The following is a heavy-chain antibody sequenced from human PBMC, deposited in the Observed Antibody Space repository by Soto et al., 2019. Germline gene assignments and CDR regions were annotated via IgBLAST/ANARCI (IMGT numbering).Heavy chain of an antibody. D-gene: IGHD3-3*01. CDR2: INPNSGGT. J-gene: IGHJ4*02. CDR1: GYTFTGYY. Sequence: ASVKVSCKASGYTFTGYYMHWVRQAPGQGLEWMGWINPNSGGTNYAQKFQGWVTMTRDTSISTAHMELSRLRSDDTAVYYCARDTHPARYYDFWSGYYPLDYWGQGTLVTVSS. CDR3: ARDTHPARYYDFWSGYYPLDY. V-gene: IGHV1-2*04.